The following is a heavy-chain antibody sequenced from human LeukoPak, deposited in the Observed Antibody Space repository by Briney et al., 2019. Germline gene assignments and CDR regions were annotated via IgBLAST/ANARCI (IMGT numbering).Heavy chain of an antibody. D-gene: IGHD4-23*01. CDR3: ARETRESRYFDL. CDR2: IHTSGST. Sequence: SETLSLTCTVSGGSISSYFWSWIRQPAGKGLEWIGRIHTSGSTNYNSSLKTRVAMSLDTSKNQSSLNLTSVTAADTAVFYCARETRESRYFDLWGRGTPVTVSS. CDR1: GGSISSYF. V-gene: IGHV4-4*07. J-gene: IGHJ2*01.